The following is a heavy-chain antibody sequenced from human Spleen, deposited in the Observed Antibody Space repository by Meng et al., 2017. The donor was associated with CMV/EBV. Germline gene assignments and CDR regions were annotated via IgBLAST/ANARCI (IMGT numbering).Heavy chain of an antibody. CDR3: ARDRSRSRIVVVPAAPFDY. V-gene: IGHV4-34*12. CDR2: IIHGGSP. Sequence: QVPLPQRGEHLLKPSEALALTCAGNVGSLSGAYWNWIRQPPGKGLEWIGEIIHGGSPSYNPSLKSRVTISIDTSKNQLSLMLSSVTAADTAVYYCARDRSRSRIVVVPAAPFDYWGQGTLVTVSS. J-gene: IGHJ4*02. CDR1: VGSLSGAY. D-gene: IGHD2-2*01.